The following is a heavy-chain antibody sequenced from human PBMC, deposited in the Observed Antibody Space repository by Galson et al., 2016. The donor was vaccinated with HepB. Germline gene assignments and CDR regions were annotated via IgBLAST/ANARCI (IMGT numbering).Heavy chain of an antibody. J-gene: IGHJ4*01. CDR3: TTLAMTAVHLDY. D-gene: IGHD2-2*01. Sequence: SLRLSCAASGFTLSNAWMNWVRQAPGQGLEWVGRIKRKSDGDTTDYPEPVKGRFTISRDDSINTLFLEMNSLKSEDTAVYFCTTLAMTAVHLDYWGHGTLVIVSS. V-gene: IGHV3-15*07. CDR2: IKRKSDGDTT. CDR1: GFTLSNAW.